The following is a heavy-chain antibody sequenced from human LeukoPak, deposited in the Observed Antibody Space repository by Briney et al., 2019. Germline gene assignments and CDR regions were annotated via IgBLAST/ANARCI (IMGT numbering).Heavy chain of an antibody. CDR2: IYTRGST. J-gene: IGHJ5*02. D-gene: IGHD3-9*01. V-gene: IGHV4-61*02. Sequence: SQTLSLTCTVSGGSISSGSYYGSWIRQPAGKGLEWIGRIYTRGSTNYNPSLKSRVTISVDTSKNQFSLKLSSVTAADTAVYYCARDDWLYNWFDPWGQGTLVTVSS. CDR3: ARDDWLYNWFDP. CDR1: GGSISSGSYY.